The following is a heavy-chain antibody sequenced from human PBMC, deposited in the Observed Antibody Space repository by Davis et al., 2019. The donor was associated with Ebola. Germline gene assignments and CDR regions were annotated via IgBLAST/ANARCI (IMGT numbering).Heavy chain of an antibody. CDR1: GGSISSYY. CDR3: ARDHPYSSGLDV. J-gene: IGHJ6*02. D-gene: IGHD6-19*01. Sequence: SETLSLTCTVSGGSISSYYWSWIRQPPGKGLEWIGYIYYSGSTNYNPSLKSRVTISVDTSKNQFSLKLSSVTAADTAVYYCARDHPYSSGLDVWGQGTTVTVSS. CDR2: IYYSGST. V-gene: IGHV4-59*12.